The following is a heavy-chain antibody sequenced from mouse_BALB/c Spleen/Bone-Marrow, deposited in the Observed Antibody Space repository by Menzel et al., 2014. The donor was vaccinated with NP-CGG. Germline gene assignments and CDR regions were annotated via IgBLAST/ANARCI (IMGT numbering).Heavy chain of an antibody. D-gene: IGHD1-2*01. J-gene: IGHJ3*01. V-gene: IGHV3-1*02. CDR2: IHYSGST. CDR1: GYSITSGYS. Sequence: DVKLQESGPDLVKPSQSLSLTCTVTGYSITSGYSCHWIRQFPGNKLEWMGYIHYSGSTNYNPSLKSRISITRDTSKNQFFLQLNSVTTEDTATYYCARFNYGPWFAYWGQGTLVTVSA. CDR3: ARFNYGPWFAY.